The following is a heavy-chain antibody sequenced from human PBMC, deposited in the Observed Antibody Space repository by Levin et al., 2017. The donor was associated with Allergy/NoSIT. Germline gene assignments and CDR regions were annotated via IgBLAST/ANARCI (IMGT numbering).Heavy chain of an antibody. D-gene: IGHD1-26*01. CDR2: TYYRSKWYR. Sequence: WDWIRQYPSRGLEWLVRTYYRSKWYRSYAVSVKSRITINPDTSKNQFSLQLNSVTPEDTAVYYCARTDSGYIDYWGQGTLVTVSS. V-gene: IGHV6-1*01. CDR3: ARTDSGYIDY. J-gene: IGHJ4*02.